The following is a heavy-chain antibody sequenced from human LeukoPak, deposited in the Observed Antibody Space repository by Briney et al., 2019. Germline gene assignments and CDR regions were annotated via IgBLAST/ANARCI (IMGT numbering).Heavy chain of an antibody. CDR2: AYYSGHT. CDR1: GGSISDNY. CDR3: ARHPFATPFDY. J-gene: IGHJ4*02. Sequence: PSETLSLTCTVSGGSISDNYWSWIRQPPRKGLEWIGYAYYSGHTNYNSSLKSRVTMSLDTSKSQFSLRLSSVTAADTAVYFCARHPFATPFDYWGPGTLVTVSS. V-gene: IGHV4-59*08. D-gene: IGHD2-15*01.